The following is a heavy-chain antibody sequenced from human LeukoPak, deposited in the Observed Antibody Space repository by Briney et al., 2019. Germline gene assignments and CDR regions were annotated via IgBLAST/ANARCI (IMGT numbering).Heavy chain of an antibody. CDR2: VNPHSGGT. CDR3: ARTDNKYDSRLLFN. D-gene: IGHD3-22*01. CDR1: GYIFTGYY. V-gene: IGHV1-2*02. J-gene: IGHJ4*02. Sequence: GASVRVSCKASGYIFTGYYIHWVRQAPGHGLEWMGWVNPHSGGTNFAQRFRGRVTLTRDTSVTTAYMELNRLESDDTAIYYCARTDNKYDSRLLFNWGQGTQIIVSS.